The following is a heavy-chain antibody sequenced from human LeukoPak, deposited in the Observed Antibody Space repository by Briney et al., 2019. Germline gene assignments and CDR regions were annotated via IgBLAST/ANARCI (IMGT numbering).Heavy chain of an antibody. J-gene: IGHJ4*02. CDR2: IYYSGST. Sequence: SETLSLTCTVSGASISSGDYYWSWIRQPPGKGLEWIGYIYYSGSTYYHPSLKRRVTISVDTSKNQFSLKLSSVTAADTAVYYCARGGYSYDNDYWGQGTLVTVSS. CDR1: GASISSGDYY. D-gene: IGHD5-18*01. CDR3: ARGGYSYDNDY. V-gene: IGHV4-30-4*01.